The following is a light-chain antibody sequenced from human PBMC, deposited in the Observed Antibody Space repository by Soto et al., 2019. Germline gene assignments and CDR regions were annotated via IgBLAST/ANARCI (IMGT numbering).Light chain of an antibody. J-gene: IGKJ1*01. V-gene: IGKV1-5*01. CDR3: QQCYMGWT. CDR2: DAS. CDR1: QSISAW. Sequence: DIQMAQSPSTLSATAGDRVTITCRASQSISAWLAWYQQKPGKAPKLLIYDASNLESGVPSRFSGTGSGTEFTFSITSLQPEDFGTYYCQQCYMGWTFGQGTKVDI.